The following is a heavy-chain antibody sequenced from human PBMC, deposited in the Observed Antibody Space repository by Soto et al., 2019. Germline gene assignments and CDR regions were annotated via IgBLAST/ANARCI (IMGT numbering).Heavy chain of an antibody. CDR3: ARGSPTTMIVVVTNYGMDV. V-gene: IGHV3-33*01. J-gene: IGHJ6*02. CDR2: IWYEGSNK. CDR1: GFTFSSYA. Sequence: PGGSLRLCCAASGFTFSSYAMHWVRQGTGTGLGWVRVIWYEGSNKYYAESLKGRFTISRDNSKNTLYLQMNSLRAEDTAVYYCARGSPTTMIVVVTNYGMDVWGQGTTVTVSS. D-gene: IGHD3-22*01.